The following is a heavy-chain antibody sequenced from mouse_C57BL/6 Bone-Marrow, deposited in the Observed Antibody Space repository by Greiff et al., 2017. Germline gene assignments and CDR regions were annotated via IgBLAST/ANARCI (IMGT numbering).Heavy chain of an antibody. Sequence: QVQLQQSGAELMKPGASVKLSCQATGYTFTGYWIEWVKQRPGHGLEWIGEMLPGSGSTNYNEKFKGKATFTAATSSNTAYIQLSSLTTEDSAIYYCTEVYYYGSSYFDYWGQGTTLTVSS. V-gene: IGHV1-9*01. CDR2: MLPGSGST. CDR3: TEVYYYGSSYFDY. D-gene: IGHD1-1*01. CDR1: GYTFTGYW. J-gene: IGHJ2*01.